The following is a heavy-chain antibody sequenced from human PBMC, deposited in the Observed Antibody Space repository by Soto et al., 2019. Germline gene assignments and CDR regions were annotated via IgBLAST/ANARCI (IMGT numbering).Heavy chain of an antibody. D-gene: IGHD3-10*01. CDR2: IYSGGST. V-gene: IGHV3-53*04. J-gene: IGHJ3*02. Sequence: GGSLRLSCAASGFTFSSYAMHWVRQAPGKGLEWVSVIYSGGSTYYSDSVKGRFTISRHNSKNTLYLQMNSLRAEDTAVYYCARDNYYGSGSYLALDIWGQGTMVTVSS. CDR3: ARDNYYGSGSYLALDI. CDR1: GFTFSSYA.